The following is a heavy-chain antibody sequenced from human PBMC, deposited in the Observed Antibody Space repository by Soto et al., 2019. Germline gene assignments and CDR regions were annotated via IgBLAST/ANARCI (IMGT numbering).Heavy chain of an antibody. Sequence: PGESLKISCKASGDSFTNYWIGWVRQMPGKGLEWMGVIYPRDSDTKYSPSFQGQVTISADKSTSTAYLQWSSLKASDTAIYFCATHPYYFDSSAFYTWGQGTLVTVSS. D-gene: IGHD3-22*01. CDR3: ATHPYYFDSSAFYT. CDR1: GDSFTNYW. V-gene: IGHV5-51*01. J-gene: IGHJ5*02. CDR2: IYPRDSDT.